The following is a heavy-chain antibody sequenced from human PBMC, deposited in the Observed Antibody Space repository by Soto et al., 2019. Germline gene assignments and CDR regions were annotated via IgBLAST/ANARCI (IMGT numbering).Heavy chain of an antibody. V-gene: IGHV1-69*13. CDR3: ARDRGECSSTSCYKYYYYGMDV. CDR2: IIPIFGTA. J-gene: IGHJ6*02. Sequence: SVKVSCKESRGSFSSYAISWVRQAHGQGLEWMGGIIPIFGTANYAQKFQGRVTITADESASTAYMELSSLRSEDTAVYYCARDRGECSSTSCYKYYYYGMDVWGQGTTVTVSS. CDR1: RGSFSSYA. D-gene: IGHD2-2*02.